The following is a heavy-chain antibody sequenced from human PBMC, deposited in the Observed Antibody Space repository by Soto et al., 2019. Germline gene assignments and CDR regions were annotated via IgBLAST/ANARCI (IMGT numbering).Heavy chain of an antibody. D-gene: IGHD1-7*01. CDR3: AKDRRAGGNYGFYSDF. CDR2: SSATGAGT. Sequence: VQVVESGGGLVKPGGSLRLSCAASGFSFSSYGMTWVRQAPGKGLEWVSFSSATGAGTYYADSVKGRFTISRDNSKNTLYLQMTSLRADDTAVYYCAKDRRAGGNYGFYSDFWGQGALVIVSS. J-gene: IGHJ4*02. V-gene: IGHV3-23*04. CDR1: GFSFSSYG.